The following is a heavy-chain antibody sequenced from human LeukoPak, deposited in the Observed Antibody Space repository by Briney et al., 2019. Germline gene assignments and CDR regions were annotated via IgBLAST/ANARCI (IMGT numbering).Heavy chain of an antibody. V-gene: IGHV3-23*01. CDR3: VRDFSCSGGSCPLSDS. J-gene: IGHJ4*02. CDR1: VFTFRIYS. CDR2: LNEDGGYT. D-gene: IGHD2-15*01. Sequence: PGGSLGLSCAASVFTFRIYSMSWVRQAPGEALAWVSGLNEDGGYTYYADSVKDRFPISRDICENRLLLQMSSVRAGDTLLYFWVRDFSCSGGSCPLSDSRGQGALVSVSS.